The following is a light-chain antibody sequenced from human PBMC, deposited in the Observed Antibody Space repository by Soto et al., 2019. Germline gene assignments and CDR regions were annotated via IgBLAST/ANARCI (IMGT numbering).Light chain of an antibody. CDR2: GNN. CDR1: SSNIGAGYA. CDR3: QSYDNSLSGVV. Sequence: QSVLTQPPSVSGAPGQRVTISCTGSSSNIGAGYAVHWYQQLPGTAPKLLIYGNNNRPSGVPDRFSGSRSATSASLAITGLQAEDEADFYCQSYDNSLSGVVFGGGTQLTVL. J-gene: IGLJ2*01. V-gene: IGLV1-40*01.